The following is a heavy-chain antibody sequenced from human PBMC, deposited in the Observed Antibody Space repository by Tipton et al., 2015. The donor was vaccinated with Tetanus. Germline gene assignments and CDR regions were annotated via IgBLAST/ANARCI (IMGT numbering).Heavy chain of an antibody. CDR3: ARGVPYSTTMGSDWFDP. J-gene: IGHJ5*02. CDR1: GVSVRSYY. CDR2: VIYDGTR. V-gene: IGHV4-34*01. D-gene: IGHD2-2*01. Sequence: GLVKPSETLSLTCTVSGVSVRSYYWSWIRQSPDKGLEWLGDVIYDGTRYYNPALNSRVKISLDTSMNQVSLTLTSVTAADTALYYCARGVPYSTTMGSDWFDPWGQGTLVTVSS.